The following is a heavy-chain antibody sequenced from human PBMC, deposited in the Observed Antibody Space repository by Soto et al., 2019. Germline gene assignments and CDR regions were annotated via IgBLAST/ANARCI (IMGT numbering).Heavy chain of an antibody. J-gene: IGHJ4*02. CDR2: INQNGGAM. V-gene: IGHV3-7*01. D-gene: IGHD1-1*01. CDR3: ARVWNDGRFDY. CDR1: GFTFSNYW. Sequence: EVQLVESGGGLVQPGGSLRLSCAASGFTFSNYWMTWVRQAPGKGVEWVASINQNGGAMHYVDSVKGRFTVSRDNAKNSLYLQVNSLRAEDTAVFYCARVWNDGRFDYWGQGTLVTVSS.